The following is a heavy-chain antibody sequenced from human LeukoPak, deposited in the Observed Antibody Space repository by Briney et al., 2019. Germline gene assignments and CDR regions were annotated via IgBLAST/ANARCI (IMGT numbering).Heavy chain of an antibody. CDR2: INPSRGST. J-gene: IGHJ4*02. V-gene: IGHV1-46*01. D-gene: IGHD3-22*01. CDR3: ARESIRDSSGSIFDY. CDR1: GYTFTSYY. Sequence: GASVKVSCKASGYTFTSYYMHWVRQAPGQGLEWMGIINPSRGSTSYAQKFQGRVTMTRDMSTSTVYMELSSLRSEDTAMYYCARESIRDSSGSIFDYWGQGTLVTVSS.